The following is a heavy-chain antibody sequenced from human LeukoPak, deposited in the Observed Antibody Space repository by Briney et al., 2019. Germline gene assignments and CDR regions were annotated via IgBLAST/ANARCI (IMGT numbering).Heavy chain of an antibody. V-gene: IGHV6-1*01. CDR2: TYYRSEWYN. D-gene: IGHD1-7*01. J-gene: IGHJ5*02. CDR1: GDSVSSNNAA. CDR3: AREIWDNRNYVWFDP. Sequence: SQILSLTCAISGDSVSSNNAAWNWIRQSQSRGLEWLGRTYYRSEWYNDYAVAVKSRITINPDTSKNQFSLQLNSVTPEDTAVYYCAREIWDNRNYVWFDPWGQGILVTVSS.